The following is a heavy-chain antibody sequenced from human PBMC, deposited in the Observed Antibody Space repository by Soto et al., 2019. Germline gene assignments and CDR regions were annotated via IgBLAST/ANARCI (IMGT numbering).Heavy chain of an antibody. J-gene: IGHJ4*02. Sequence: PSETLSLTCTVSGGSISSGDYYWSWIRQPPGKGLEWIGYIYYSGSTYYNPSLKSRVTISVDTSKNQFSLKLSSVTAADTAVYYCARGRWESLGYYFDYWGQGTLVTVSS. CDR3: ARGRWESLGYYFDY. D-gene: IGHD1-26*01. CDR1: GGSISSGDYY. V-gene: IGHV4-30-4*01. CDR2: IYYSGST.